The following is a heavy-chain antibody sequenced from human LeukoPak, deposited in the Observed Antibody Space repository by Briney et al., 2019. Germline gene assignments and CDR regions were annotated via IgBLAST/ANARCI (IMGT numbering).Heavy chain of an antibody. CDR2: ISGSSSYI. CDR1: GFTFSNYN. Sequence: GGSLRLSCAASGFTFSNYNINWVRQAPGKGLEWVSSISGSSSYIYYADSVKGRFTIYRDNAKNSLYLQMNSLRAEDTAVYYCARAGCSGGSCYDYWGQGTLVTVSS. V-gene: IGHV3-21*01. D-gene: IGHD2-15*01. CDR3: ARAGCSGGSCYDY. J-gene: IGHJ4*02.